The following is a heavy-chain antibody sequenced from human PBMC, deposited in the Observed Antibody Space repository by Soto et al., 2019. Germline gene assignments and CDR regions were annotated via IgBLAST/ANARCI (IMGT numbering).Heavy chain of an antibody. J-gene: IGHJ3*02. CDR1: GYTFTSYA. CDR3: ARDRLPRPYIMITFGGDILDAFDI. CDR2: INADNGNT. Sequence: GASVKVSCKASGYTFTSYAMHWVRQAPGQRLEWMGWINADNGNTKYSQKFQGRVTITRDTSASTAYMELSSLRSDDTAVYYCARDRLPRPYIMITFGGDILDAFDIWGQGTMVTVSS. V-gene: IGHV1-3*01. D-gene: IGHD3-16*02.